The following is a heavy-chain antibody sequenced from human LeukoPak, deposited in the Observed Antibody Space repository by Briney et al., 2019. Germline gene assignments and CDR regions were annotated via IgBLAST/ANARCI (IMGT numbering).Heavy chain of an antibody. J-gene: IGHJ6*03. Sequence: SVKVSCKASGGTFSNYAISWVRQAPGQGLEWMGGIIPLFGTTKYAQKFQGRVTITVDESTSTAYLELNSLRSEDTAVYHCAKGPYGDYGGDYFYYYMDVWDKGTTVTVSS. CDR3: AKGPYGDYGGDYFYYYMDV. D-gene: IGHD4-17*01. CDR1: GGTFSNYA. V-gene: IGHV1-69*13. CDR2: IIPLFGTT.